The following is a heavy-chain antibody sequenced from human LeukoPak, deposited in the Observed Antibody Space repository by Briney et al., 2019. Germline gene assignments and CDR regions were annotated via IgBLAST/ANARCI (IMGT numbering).Heavy chain of an antibody. Sequence: RESGPALVKPTQTLTLTCTFSGFSLSTSGMCVSWIRQPPGKALEWLARIDWDDDKYYNSSLKTRLTISKDTSKNQVVLTMTDMGPVDTATYYCARNKWNFVDYWGQGTLVTVSS. V-gene: IGHV2-70*11. D-gene: IGHD1-7*01. CDR3: ARNKWNFVDY. CDR1: GFSLSTSGMC. J-gene: IGHJ4*02. CDR2: IDWDDDK.